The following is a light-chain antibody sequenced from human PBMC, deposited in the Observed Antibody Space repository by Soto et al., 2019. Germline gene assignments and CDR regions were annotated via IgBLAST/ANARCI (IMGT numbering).Light chain of an antibody. CDR3: QQYASSPRT. Sequence: EIVLTQSPGTLSLSPGERATLSCRASQSVGKNFLAWYQQKPGQAPRFLIHAASSRATGIPDRFSGSGSGTDFTLTISRLEPEEFAVYYCQQYASSPRTFGQGTKVEIK. CDR1: QSVGKNF. J-gene: IGKJ1*01. CDR2: AAS. V-gene: IGKV3-20*01.